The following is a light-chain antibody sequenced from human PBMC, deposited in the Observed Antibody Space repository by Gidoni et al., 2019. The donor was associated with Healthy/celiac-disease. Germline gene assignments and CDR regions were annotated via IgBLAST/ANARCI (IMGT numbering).Light chain of an antibody. CDR2: EVS. Sequence: QSDLTQPASVSGAHGRSITISCTGTSSDVGGYNYVSWYQQHPGNAPKLMIYEVSNRPSGVSNRFSGAQSGTTASLTIPGLQAEDEADYSCSSYTSSSTTSFGGRTKLTVL. J-gene: IGLJ3*02. CDR1: SSDVGGYNY. V-gene: IGLV2-14*01. CDR3: SSYTSSSTTS.